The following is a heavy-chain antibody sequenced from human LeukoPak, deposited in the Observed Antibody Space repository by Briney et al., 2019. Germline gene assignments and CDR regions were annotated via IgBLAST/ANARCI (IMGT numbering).Heavy chain of an antibody. D-gene: IGHD3-3*01. CDR1: GFTFNGYW. Sequence: AGSLRLSCAASGFTFNGYWMSWVRQAPGKGLEWVANIKQDGSEKYYVDSVRGGVTISRDNAENLLLQQMNLLRVEETAVYYCARDFGRTSYYFDFWGQGTLVTVSS. J-gene: IGHJ4*02. CDR3: ARDFGRTSYYFDF. V-gene: IGHV3-7*01. CDR2: IKQDGSEK.